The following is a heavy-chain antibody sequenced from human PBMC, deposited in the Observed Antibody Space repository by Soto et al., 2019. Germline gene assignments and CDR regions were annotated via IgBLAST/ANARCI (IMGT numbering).Heavy chain of an antibody. V-gene: IGHV3-23*01. CDR1: GFTFSSYA. D-gene: IGHD3-3*01. CDR3: AKDTGSFGVVISYYYYYGMDV. Sequence: GGSLRLSCAASGFTFSSYAMSWVRQAPGKGLEWVSAISGSGGSTYYADSVKGRFTIPRDNSKNTLYLQMNSLRAEDTAVYYCAKDTGSFGVVISYYYYYGMDVWGQGTTVTVSS. CDR2: ISGSGGST. J-gene: IGHJ6*02.